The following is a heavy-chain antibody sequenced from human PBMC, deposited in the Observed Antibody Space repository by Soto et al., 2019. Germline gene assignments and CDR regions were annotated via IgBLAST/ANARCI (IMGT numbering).Heavy chain of an antibody. CDR1: GGSVSNYY. Sequence: SETLSLTCNVSGGSVSNYYWTWVRQSAEKGLEWIAYMYYNGNINYNPSLKSRVTISIDTSKNQFSLTLKSVTAADTAVYYCASGGNWFDPWGQGIQVTVSS. CDR3: ASGGNWFDP. J-gene: IGHJ5*02. V-gene: IGHV4-59*02. D-gene: IGHD3-16*01. CDR2: MYYNGNI.